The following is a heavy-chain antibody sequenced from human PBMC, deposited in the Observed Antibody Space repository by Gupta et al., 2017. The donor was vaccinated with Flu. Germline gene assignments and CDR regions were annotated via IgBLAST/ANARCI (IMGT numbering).Heavy chain of an antibody. J-gene: IGHJ5*02. V-gene: IGHV3-74*01. CDR2: TRFDGTAT. D-gene: IGHD2-15*01. CDR1: GCTFSSHF. Sequence: ELQLVESGGGLVQPGGSLRLSCTASGCTFSSHFMHWVHQTPGKGLVGVSRTRFDGTATSYADSVKGRFTISRDNAKNTLYLQMNSLRAEDTALYYCAREVVNNWLDPWGQGTLVTVSS. CDR3: AREVVNNWLDP.